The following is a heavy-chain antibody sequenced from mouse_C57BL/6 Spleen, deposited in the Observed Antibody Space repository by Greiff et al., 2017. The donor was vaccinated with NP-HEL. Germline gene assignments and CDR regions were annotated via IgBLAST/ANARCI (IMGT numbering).Heavy chain of an antibody. CDR3: ARSAQTAQASWFAY. Sequence: VQLQQSGAELVRPGTSVKMSCKASGYTFTNYWIGWAKQRPGHGLEWIGDIYPGGGYTNYNEKFKGKATLTADKSSSTAYMQFSSLPSEDSAIYYCARSAQTAQASWFAYWGQRTLVTVSA. CDR1: GYTFTNYW. CDR2: IYPGGGYT. D-gene: IGHD3-2*02. J-gene: IGHJ3*01. V-gene: IGHV1-63*01.